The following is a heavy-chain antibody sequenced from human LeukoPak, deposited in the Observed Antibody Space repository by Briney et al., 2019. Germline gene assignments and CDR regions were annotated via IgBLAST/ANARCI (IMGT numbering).Heavy chain of an antibody. V-gene: IGHV4-39*07. Sequence: SETLSLTCTVSGGFISSNRYYWGWIRQPPGRGLEWIGTIYYTGSTYYNPSLKSRVTISVDTSKNQFSLKLSSVTAADTAVYYCARGESSSWYWFDPWGQGTLVTVSS. CDR1: GGFISSNRYY. CDR2: IYYTGST. CDR3: ARGESSSWYWFDP. J-gene: IGHJ5*02. D-gene: IGHD6-13*01.